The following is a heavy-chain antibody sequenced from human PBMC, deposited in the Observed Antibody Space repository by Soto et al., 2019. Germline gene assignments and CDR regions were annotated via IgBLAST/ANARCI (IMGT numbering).Heavy chain of an antibody. D-gene: IGHD1-1*01. CDR1: GGSVSSSGHY. V-gene: IGHV4-31*03. CDR2: IYYSGST. CDR3: AREEGGTRGYYYIDV. J-gene: IGHJ6*03. Sequence: QVQLQESGPGLVRPSQTLSLTCSVSGGSVSSSGHYWSWIRQHPGKGLEWIGYIYYSGSTYYNRSLECRLTISLDTSKNEFSLKLSSVTAADTAVYYCAREEGGTRGYYYIDVWGKGTTVTVSS.